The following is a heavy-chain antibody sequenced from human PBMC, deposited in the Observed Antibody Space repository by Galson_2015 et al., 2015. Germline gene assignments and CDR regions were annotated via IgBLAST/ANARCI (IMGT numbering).Heavy chain of an antibody. CDR3: TSQGVYSGYDPVDY. Sequence: SLRLSCAASGFTFGDYAMSWFRQAPGKGLEWVGFIRSKAYGGTTEYAASVKGRFTISRDDSKSIAYLQMNSLKTEDTAVYYCTSQGVYSGYDPVDYWGQGTLVTVSS. D-gene: IGHD5-12*01. CDR1: GFTFGDYA. V-gene: IGHV3-49*03. J-gene: IGHJ4*02. CDR2: IRSKAYGGTT.